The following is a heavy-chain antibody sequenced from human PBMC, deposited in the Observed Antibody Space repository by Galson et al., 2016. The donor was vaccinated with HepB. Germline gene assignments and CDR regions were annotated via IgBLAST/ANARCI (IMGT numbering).Heavy chain of an antibody. CDR2: VSYDGNYK. J-gene: IGHJ5*01. D-gene: IGHD6-6*01. Sequence: SLRLSCAASGFAFSSYGIHWVRQAPGKGLEWVAVVSYDGNYKYYADSVKGRFTISRDNSKNILYLQINSLRADDTALYFCARVGLGYSSSLPDSWGQGIMVIVSS. CDR3: ARVGLGYSSSLPDS. CDR1: GFAFSSYG. V-gene: IGHV3-30*03.